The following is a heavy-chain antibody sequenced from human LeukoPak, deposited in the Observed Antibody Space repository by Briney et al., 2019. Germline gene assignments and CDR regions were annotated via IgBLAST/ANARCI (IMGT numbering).Heavy chain of an antibody. CDR1: GGSISIYY. CDR2: IYYSGST. D-gene: IGHD1-26*01. CDR3: ARLLHDAFDI. V-gene: IGHV4-59*01. Sequence: SETLSLTCTVSGGSISIYYWSWIRQPPGKGLEWIGCIYYSGSTNYNPSLKSRVTISVDTSKNQFSLKLSSVTAADTAVYYCARLLHDAFDIWGQGTMVTVSS. J-gene: IGHJ3*02.